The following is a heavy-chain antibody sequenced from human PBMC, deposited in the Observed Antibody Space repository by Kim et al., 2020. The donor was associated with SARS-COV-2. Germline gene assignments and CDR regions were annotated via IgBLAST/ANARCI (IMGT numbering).Heavy chain of an antibody. CDR2: T. V-gene: IGHV4-31*02. Sequence: TYYNPSLKSRVTISVDTSKNQFSLKLSSVTAADTAVYYCARRSGYWVFDYWGQGTLVTVSS. CDR3: ARRSGYWVFDY. J-gene: IGHJ4*02. D-gene: IGHD3-3*01.